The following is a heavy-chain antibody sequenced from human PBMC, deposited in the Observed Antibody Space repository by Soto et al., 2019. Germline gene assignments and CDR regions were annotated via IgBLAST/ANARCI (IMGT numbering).Heavy chain of an antibody. J-gene: IGHJ5*02. CDR3: ARPYCDSTSCYTDWFDP. CDR2: VNPKSGNT. Sequence: QVQLVQSGAEVKKPGASVKVSCKASGYSFSTYDINWVRQAAGQGLEWMGWVNPKSGNTDYAQRSRGRVTITSNTSISTAYMELSALTPEDTAVYYCARPYCDSTSCYTDWFDPWGQGTLVTVSS. V-gene: IGHV1-8*01. D-gene: IGHD2-2*02. CDR1: GYSFSTYD.